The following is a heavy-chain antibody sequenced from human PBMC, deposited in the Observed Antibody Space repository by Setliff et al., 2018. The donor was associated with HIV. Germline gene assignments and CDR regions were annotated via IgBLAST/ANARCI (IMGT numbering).Heavy chain of an antibody. Sequence: PGGSLRLSCEASGFTFSNYGMHWVRQSAGKGLEWVAAIWFDGSNRYYADSVKGRFTISRDNSKNTLYLQMNNLRAEDTAMYYCAKVPSQKYNFGPNDYWGQGTLVTVSS. CDR2: IWFDGSNR. D-gene: IGHD5-18*01. CDR3: AKVPSQKYNFGPNDY. V-gene: IGHV3-33*06. J-gene: IGHJ4*02. CDR1: GFTFSNYG.